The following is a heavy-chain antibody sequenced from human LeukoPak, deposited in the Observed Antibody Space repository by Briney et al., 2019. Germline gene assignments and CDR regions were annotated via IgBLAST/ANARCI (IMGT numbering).Heavy chain of an antibody. CDR1: GFTFSSYA. V-gene: IGHV3-23*01. D-gene: IGHD1-14*01. J-gene: IGHJ3*02. CDR3: AKELTEGNAFDI. CDR2: ISGSGGST. Sequence: HPGGSLRLSCAASGFTFSSYAMSWVRQAPGKGLEWVSAISGSGGSTYYADSVKGRFTISRDNSKNTLYLQMDSLRAEDTAVYYCAKELTEGNAFDIWGQGTMVTVSS.